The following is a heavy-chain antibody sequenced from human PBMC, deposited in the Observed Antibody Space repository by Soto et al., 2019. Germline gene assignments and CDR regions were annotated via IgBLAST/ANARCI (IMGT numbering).Heavy chain of an antibody. CDR3: VRSKGGYSYGTPFGY. V-gene: IGHV3-9*01. CDR1: GFTFDDYA. J-gene: IGHJ4*02. CDR2: ISWNSGNI. Sequence: EVQLEESGGALVQPGRSLRLSCAASGFTFDDYAMYWVRQVLGKGLEWVSSISWNSGNIGYADSVKGRFTTSRDNAENSLYLQMNRLRPEDTALYYCVRSKGGYSYGTPFGYWGQGTLVTVSS. D-gene: IGHD5-18*01.